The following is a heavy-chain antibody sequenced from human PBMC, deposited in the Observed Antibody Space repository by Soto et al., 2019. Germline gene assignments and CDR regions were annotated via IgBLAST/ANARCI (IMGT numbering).Heavy chain of an antibody. CDR1: GGSISSGGYY. D-gene: IGHD5-12*01. CDR2: IYYSGRK. J-gene: IGHJ4*02. CDR3: AREGREDIVATS. Sequence: PSETLSLTFTVSGGSISSGGYYWSLIRQHPGKGLEWIGYIYYSGRKYYKTYLKSRVNISVDTSKNQFSLKLSSVTAADTAVYYCAREGREDIVATSWGQGTLVTVSS. V-gene: IGHV4-31*03.